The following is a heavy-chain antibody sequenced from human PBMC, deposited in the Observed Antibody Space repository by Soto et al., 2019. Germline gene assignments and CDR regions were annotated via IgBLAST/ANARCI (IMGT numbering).Heavy chain of an antibody. CDR3: VHNEDTMVRGAYFDY. J-gene: IGHJ4*02. Sequence: QITLKESGPTVVKHTQTLTLTCTLSGRSLTSSGVSVGWIRQPPGKALEWVALSFWDGEKRYNPSLKNRLNITREISKNQVVLTVTNMDPVDRGKYSCVHNEDTMVRGAYFDYWGQGTPVTVSS. CDR1: GRSLTSSGVS. D-gene: IGHD3-10*01. CDR2: SFWDGEK. V-gene: IGHV2-5*02.